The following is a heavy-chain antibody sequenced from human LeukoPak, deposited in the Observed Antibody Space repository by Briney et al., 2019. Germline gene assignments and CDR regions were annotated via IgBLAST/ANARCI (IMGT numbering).Heavy chain of an antibody. CDR2: IYHSGST. CDR1: GGSISSYY. J-gene: IGHJ4*02. CDR3: ARAPCEAFGY. Sequence: SETLSLTCTVSGGSISSYYWSWIRQPPGKGLEWIGYIYHSGSTNYNPSLKSRGTISVDTSKNQFSLKLSSVTAADTAVYYCARAPCEAFGYWGQGTLVTVSS. V-gene: IGHV4-59*01.